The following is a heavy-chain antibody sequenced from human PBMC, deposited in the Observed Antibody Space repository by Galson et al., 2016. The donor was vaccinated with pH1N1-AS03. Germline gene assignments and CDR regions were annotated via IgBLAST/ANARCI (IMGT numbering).Heavy chain of an antibody. Sequence: SVKVSCKASGYTFTAYYMHWVRQAPGQGLEWMGWINADSGDTDYAPKFRGGVTLTRDTSTSPAYMELSTLRSNDPAVYYCAKDDNYDFWVVYFGPVFGGQGPLFTAS. V-gene: IGHV1-2*02. CDR1: GYTFTAYY. CDR2: INADSGDT. D-gene: IGHD3-3*01. J-gene: IGHJ4*02. CDR3: AKDDNYDFWVVYFGPVF.